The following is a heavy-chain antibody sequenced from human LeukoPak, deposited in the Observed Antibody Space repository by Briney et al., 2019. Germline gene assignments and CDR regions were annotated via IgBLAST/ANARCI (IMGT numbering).Heavy chain of an antibody. Sequence: GGSLRLSCAASGFTFSNARMGWVRQAPGKGREWVGRIKSKTDGGTSDYAAPGKGRFTISRDDSKNTVYLQMNSLKTEDTAVYYCTAAEYGSGSYYNYYWGQGTLVTVSS. CDR1: GFTFSNAR. J-gene: IGHJ4*02. D-gene: IGHD3-10*01. V-gene: IGHV3-15*01. CDR2: IKSKTDGGTS. CDR3: TAAEYGSGSYYNYY.